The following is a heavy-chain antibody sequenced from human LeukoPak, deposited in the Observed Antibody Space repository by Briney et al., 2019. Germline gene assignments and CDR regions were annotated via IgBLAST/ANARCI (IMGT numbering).Heavy chain of an antibody. J-gene: IGHJ1*01. D-gene: IGHD1-26*01. V-gene: IGHV3-11*01. Sequence: GGSLRLSCAASGFTFSDYYMSWIRQAPGKGLEWVSYISSSGSTIYYADSVKGRFTISRDNSKNTLYLQMNILRGEDTAVYYCVKDNSGRYYAEYFDYWGQGTLVTVSS. CDR2: ISSSGSTI. CDR1: GFTFSDYY. CDR3: VKDNSGRYYAEYFDY.